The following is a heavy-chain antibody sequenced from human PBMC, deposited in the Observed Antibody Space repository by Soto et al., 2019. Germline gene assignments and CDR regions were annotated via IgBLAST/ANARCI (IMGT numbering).Heavy chain of an antibody. J-gene: IGHJ4*02. CDR1: GYTFTGYA. D-gene: IGHD6-19*01. V-gene: IGHV1-3*05. CDR3: ARAVAVPADFDF. Sequence: QVQLVQSGAEEKKPGASVKVSCKASGYTFTGYAMHWVRQAPGQRLEWMGWINAGNGNTKYSQKIPGRVTITRDTSASTAYMDLSSLRSEDTAVYYCARAVAVPADFDFWGQGTLVTVSS. CDR2: INAGNGNT.